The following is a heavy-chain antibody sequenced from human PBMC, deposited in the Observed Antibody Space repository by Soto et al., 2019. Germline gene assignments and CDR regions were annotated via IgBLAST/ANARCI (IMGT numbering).Heavy chain of an antibody. CDR1: GFTFSSYA. J-gene: IGHJ4*02. Sequence: EVQLLESGGGLIQPGGSLRLSCAASGFTFSSYAMSWVRQAPGKGLEWVSAISGSGGSTYYADSVKGRFTISRDNSKNTLYLQMNSLRAEDTAVYYCAKGNEKNFWSDDFDYWGQGTLVTVSS. CDR2: ISGSGGST. CDR3: AKGNEKNFWSDDFDY. V-gene: IGHV3-23*01. D-gene: IGHD3-3*01.